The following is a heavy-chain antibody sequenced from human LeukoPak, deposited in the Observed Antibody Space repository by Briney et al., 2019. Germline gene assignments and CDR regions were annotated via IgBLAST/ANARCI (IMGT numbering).Heavy chain of an antibody. V-gene: IGHV4-59*08. J-gene: IGHJ4*02. Sequence: PSETLSLTCTVSGGSISSYYWSWIRQPPGKGLEWIGYTHYSGSTNYNPSLKSRVTISVDTSKNQFSLKLSSVTAADTAVYYCARSSSSWYDVLVYDYWGQGTLVTVSS. D-gene: IGHD6-13*01. CDR2: THYSGST. CDR1: GGSISSYY. CDR3: ARSSSSWYDVLVYDY.